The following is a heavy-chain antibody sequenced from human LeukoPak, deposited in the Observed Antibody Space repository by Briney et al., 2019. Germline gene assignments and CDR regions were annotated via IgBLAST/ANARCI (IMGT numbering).Heavy chain of an antibody. CDR1: GITFSNYW. CDR2: ISSDGSST. J-gene: IGHJ4*02. Sequence: GGSLRLSCAASGITFSNYWMHWVRQAPGKGLVWVSRISSDGSSTNYADSVKGRFTISRDNAKNTLYLQMNRLRAEDTAVYYCAKGGGKVQDYWGQGTLVTVSS. D-gene: IGHD4-23*01. V-gene: IGHV3-74*01. CDR3: AKGGGKVQDY.